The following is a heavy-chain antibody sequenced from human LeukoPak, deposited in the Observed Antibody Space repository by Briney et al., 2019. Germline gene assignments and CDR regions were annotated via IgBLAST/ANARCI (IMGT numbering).Heavy chain of an antibody. Sequence: GGSLRLSCAASGFIFTSYAMTWVRQAPGKGLEWVSAISGSADSTYYADSVKGRFTISRDNSRNTLYLQMNSLRADDTAVYYCAKDLDYTIYGYYFDYWGQGTLVTVSS. CDR3: AKDLDYTIYGYYFDY. CDR2: ISGSADST. J-gene: IGHJ4*02. D-gene: IGHD4-11*01. V-gene: IGHV3-23*01. CDR1: GFIFTSYA.